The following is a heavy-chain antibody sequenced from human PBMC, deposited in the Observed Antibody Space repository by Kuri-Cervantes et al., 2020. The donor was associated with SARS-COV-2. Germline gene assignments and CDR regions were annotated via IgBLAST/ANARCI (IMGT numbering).Heavy chain of an antibody. V-gene: IGHV1-18*01. CDR1: GYTFTSYG. D-gene: IGHD3-3*01. CDR2: ISAYNGNT. J-gene: IGHJ4*01. Sequence: ASVKVSCKASGYTFTSYGISWVRQAPGQGLEWMGWISAYNGNTNYAQKLQGRATMTTDTSTSTAYMELRSLRSDDTAVYYCARPLNYDFWRGPSPFDYWGQGTQVTVSS. CDR3: ARPLNYDFWRGPSPFDY.